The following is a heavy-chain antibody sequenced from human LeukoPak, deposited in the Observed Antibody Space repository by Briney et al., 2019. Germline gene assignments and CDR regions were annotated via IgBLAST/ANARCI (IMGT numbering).Heavy chain of an antibody. V-gene: IGHV3-48*03. J-gene: IGHJ5*02. CDR1: GFTFSSYE. CDR3: ARDTRITMVRGVYNWFDP. D-gene: IGHD3-10*01. Sequence: GGSLRLSCAASGFTFSSYEMNWVRQAPGKGLEWVSYISSSGSTIYYADSVKGRFTISRDNAKNSLYLQMNSLRAEDTAVYYCARDTRITMVRGVYNWFDPWGQGTLVTVSS. CDR2: ISSSGSTI.